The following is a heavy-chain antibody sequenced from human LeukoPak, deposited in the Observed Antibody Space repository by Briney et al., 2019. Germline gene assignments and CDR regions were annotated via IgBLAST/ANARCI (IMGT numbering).Heavy chain of an antibody. J-gene: IGHJ4*02. D-gene: IGHD3-10*01. V-gene: IGHV3-23*01. CDR2: ISGSAGTT. CDR1: GFTFSSYA. CDR3: AKNYYGSGSSSLDY. Sequence: GGSLRLSCAASGFTFSSYAMGWVRQAPGKGLEWVSAISGSAGTTYYADSVKGRFTISRDNSKNTLFLQMNSLRAEDAAAYYCAKNYYGSGSSSLDYWGQGTLVTVSS.